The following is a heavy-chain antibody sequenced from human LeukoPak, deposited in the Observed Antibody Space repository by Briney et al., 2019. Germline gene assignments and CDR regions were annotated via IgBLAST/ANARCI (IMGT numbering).Heavy chain of an antibody. CDR3: ASSYSSSWFYYYYGMDV. J-gene: IGHJ6*02. D-gene: IGHD6-13*01. CDR2: IKQDGSEK. Sequence: GSLRLSCAASGFTFSSYWMSWVRQAPGKGLEWVANIKQDGSEKYYVDSVKGRFTISRDNAKNSLYLQMNSLRAEDTAVYYCASSYSSSWFYYYYGMDVWGQGTTVTVS. V-gene: IGHV3-7*01. CDR1: GFTFSSYW.